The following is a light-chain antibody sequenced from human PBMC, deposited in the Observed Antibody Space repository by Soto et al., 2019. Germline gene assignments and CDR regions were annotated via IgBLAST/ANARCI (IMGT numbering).Light chain of an antibody. CDR1: SRDVGGYNY. Sequence: TKPASEYGFIGRWITIFCTRTSRDVGGYNYVTWYQQHPGKAPKLIIYDASYRPSGASDRFSGSKSGNTASLTISGLQSEDEADYYCDSYTSGSSYVFGTGTKVTVL. V-gene: IGLV2-14*01. CDR3: DSYTSGSSYV. CDR2: DAS. J-gene: IGLJ1*01.